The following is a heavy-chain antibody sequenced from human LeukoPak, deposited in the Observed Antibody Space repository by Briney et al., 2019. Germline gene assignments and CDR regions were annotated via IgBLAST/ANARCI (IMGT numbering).Heavy chain of an antibody. CDR2: ISSSGSTI. CDR3: AALRGLQNWYFDL. Sequence: GGSLRLSCKASGFTFSSYEMNWVRQAPGKGLEWVSYISSSGSTIYYADSVKGRFTISRDNAKNSLFLQMYSLRAEDTAVYYCAALRGLQNWYFDLWGRGTLVTVSS. J-gene: IGHJ2*01. CDR1: GFTFSSYE. D-gene: IGHD4-17*01. V-gene: IGHV3-48*03.